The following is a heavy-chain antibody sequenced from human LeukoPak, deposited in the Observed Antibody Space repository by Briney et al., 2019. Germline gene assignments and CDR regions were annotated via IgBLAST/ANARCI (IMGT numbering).Heavy chain of an antibody. CDR1: GFTFSSYA. V-gene: IGHV3-23*01. CDR2: ISGSGGGT. D-gene: IGHD6-19*01. CDR3: AKDSSGYPYYMDV. Sequence: GGSLRLSCAASGFTFSSYAMSWVRQAPGKGLEWVSAISGSGGGTYYADSVKGRFTISRDNAKNSLYLQMNSLRAEDMALYYCAKDSSGYPYYMDVWGKGTTVTVSS. J-gene: IGHJ6*03.